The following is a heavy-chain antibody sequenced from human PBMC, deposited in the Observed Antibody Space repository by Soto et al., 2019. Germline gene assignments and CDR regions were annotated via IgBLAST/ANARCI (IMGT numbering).Heavy chain of an antibody. D-gene: IGHD6-13*01. CDR3: AHRHGAAALFDY. Sequence: QITLKESGPTLVKPTQTLTLTCTFSGFSLSTSGVGVGGIRHPPGKALEWLALIYWDDDKRYSPSLKSRLTITKDTSKNQVVLTMTNMDPVDTATYYCAHRHGAAALFDYWGQGTLVTVSS. CDR1: GFSLSTSGVG. CDR2: IYWDDDK. J-gene: IGHJ4*02. V-gene: IGHV2-5*02.